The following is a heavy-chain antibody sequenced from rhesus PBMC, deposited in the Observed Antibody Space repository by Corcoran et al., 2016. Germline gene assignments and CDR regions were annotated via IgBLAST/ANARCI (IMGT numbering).Heavy chain of an antibody. V-gene: IGHV6-1*01. J-gene: IGHJ6*01. CDR1: GASVSTTSAP. Sequence: QVQLPESGPGLVKPSQTLSLTCAISGASVSTTSAPGNWIRQSPARGLEWLGRTYYRSKWYNDYAQSVQNRISINPDTSKIQFSLQLNSVTPEDMAVYYCARDSWTGLLDSWGQGVVVTVSS. CDR2: TYYRSKWYN. CDR3: ARDSWTGLLDS. D-gene: IGHD3-3*01.